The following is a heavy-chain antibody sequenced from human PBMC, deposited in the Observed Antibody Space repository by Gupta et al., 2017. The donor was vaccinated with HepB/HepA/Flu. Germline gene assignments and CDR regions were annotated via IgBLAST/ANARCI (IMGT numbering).Heavy chain of an antibody. J-gene: IGHJ4*02. CDR1: GFTFEGYD. V-gene: IGHV3-43*02. D-gene: IGHD3-10*01. CDR2: ITGRVDRT. Sequence: EVQLVESGGGVVQPGGSVRRSCAASGFTFEGYDMKWIRQVPGKGLDLVSLITGRVDRTYYADSVKGRFTISRDNSKNSLYLHMNSLRTEDTALYYCAKDLSILHSYGVDYWGQGTLVTGSS. CDR3: AKDLSILHSYGVDY.